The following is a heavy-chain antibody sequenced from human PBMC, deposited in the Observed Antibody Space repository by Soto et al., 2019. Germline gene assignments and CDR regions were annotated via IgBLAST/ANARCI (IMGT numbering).Heavy chain of an antibody. J-gene: IGHJ3*02. CDR3: AREGGSYDSGGYLIRGAFDI. CDR2: IYFRGNT. D-gene: IGHD3-22*01. Sequence: SETLSLTCSVSGDSITRIDYYWTWIRQHPEKGLEWIGNIYFRGNTYYSPSLESRLTISVDTSKNQFSLKLTSVTAADTAVYYCAREGGSYDSGGYLIRGAFDIWGQGTMVTVSS. CDR1: GDSITRIDYY. V-gene: IGHV4-31*03.